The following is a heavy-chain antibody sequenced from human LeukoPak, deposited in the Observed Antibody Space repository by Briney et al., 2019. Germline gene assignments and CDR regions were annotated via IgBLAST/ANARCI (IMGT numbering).Heavy chain of an antibody. J-gene: IGHJ5*02. CDR2: MNPNSGNT. D-gene: IGHD3-3*01. Sequence: APVKVSCKASGYTFTSYDINWVRQAPGQGLEWMGWMNPNSGNTGYAQKFQGRVTMTRNTSISTAYMELSSLRSEDTAVYYCARGLFHDFWSGYYHWGQGTLVTVSS. CDR3: ARGLFHDFWSGYYH. V-gene: IGHV1-8*01. CDR1: GYTFTSYD.